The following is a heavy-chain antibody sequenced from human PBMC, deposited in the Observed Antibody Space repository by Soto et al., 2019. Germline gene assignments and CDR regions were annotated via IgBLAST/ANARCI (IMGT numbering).Heavy chain of an antibody. V-gene: IGHV3-43*01. CDR3: AKDRSSSYYYYGMDV. CDR1: GFTFDDYT. J-gene: IGHJ6*02. D-gene: IGHD6-13*01. CDR2: ISWDGGST. Sequence: EVQLVESGGVVVQPGGSLRLSCAASGFTFDDYTMHWVRQALGKGLEWVSLISWDGGSTYYADSVKGRFTISRDNSKNSLYLQMNSLRTEDTALYYCAKDRSSSYYYYGMDVWGQGTTVTVSS.